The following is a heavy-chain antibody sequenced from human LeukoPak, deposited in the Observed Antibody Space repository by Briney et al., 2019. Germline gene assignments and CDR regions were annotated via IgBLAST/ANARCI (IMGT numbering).Heavy chain of an antibody. V-gene: IGHV3-48*03. CDR3: VSAYGGLLDY. Sequence: PGGSLRLSCAASGFTFSSYEMNWVRQAPGKGLEWVSYISGSDNTIYYADSVKGRFTISRDNTKNSLYMQMNSLRAEGTAVYYCVSAYGGLLDYWGQGTLVTVSS. D-gene: IGHD3-16*01. J-gene: IGHJ4*02. CDR2: ISGSDNTI. CDR1: GFTFSSYE.